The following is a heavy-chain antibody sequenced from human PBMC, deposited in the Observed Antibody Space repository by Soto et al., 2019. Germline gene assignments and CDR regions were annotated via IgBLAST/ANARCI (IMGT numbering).Heavy chain of an antibody. D-gene: IGHD1-26*01. CDR3: AKAKPPYTGSYSPWYFQH. J-gene: IGHJ1*01. CDR1: GFTVSDS. V-gene: IGHV3-53*05. CDR2: IHSDGST. Sequence: GGSLRLSCSVAGFTVSDSMSWVRQAPGKGLECVSFIHSDGSTHYADSVKGRFTISRDNSKNTPYLQMNSLRVEDTAVYYCAKAKPPYTGSYSPWYFQHWGQGTRVTVSS.